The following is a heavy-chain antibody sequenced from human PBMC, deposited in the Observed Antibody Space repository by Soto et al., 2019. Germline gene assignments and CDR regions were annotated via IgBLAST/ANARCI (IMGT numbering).Heavy chain of an antibody. J-gene: IGHJ5*02. D-gene: IGHD6-13*01. Sequence: QITLKESGPTLVKPTQTLTLTCTFSGFSLSTSGVGVGWIRQPPGKALEWLALIYWDDDKRYSPSLKSRLTITKDTSKNQVVLTMTNMDPVDTAPYYCAHRRSSSWYKNNWFDPWGQGTLVTVSS. V-gene: IGHV2-5*02. CDR2: IYWDDDK. CDR1: GFSLSTSGVG. CDR3: AHRRSSSWYKNNWFDP.